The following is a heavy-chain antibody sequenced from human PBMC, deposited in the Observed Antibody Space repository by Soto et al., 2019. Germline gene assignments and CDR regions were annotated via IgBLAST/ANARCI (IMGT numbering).Heavy chain of an antibody. CDR2: TDYSGNT. V-gene: IGHV4-59*08. CDR3: ARAVGDPLYYLDY. D-gene: IGHD6-19*01. J-gene: IGHJ4*02. CDR1: SDSISSYY. Sequence: QVQLQESGPGLVRPSETLSLTCTVSSDSISSYYWIWIRQSPGKGLEWIGYTDYSGNTNYNPSLKRRVTISGDTSKNPFSLRLSSVPAADPAVYYCARAVGDPLYYLDYWGQGTLVTVSS.